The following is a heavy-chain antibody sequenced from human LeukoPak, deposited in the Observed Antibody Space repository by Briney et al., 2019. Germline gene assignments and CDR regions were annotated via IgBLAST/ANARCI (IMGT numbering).Heavy chain of an antibody. CDR1: GGSFSGYY. J-gene: IGHJ4*02. Sequence: SETLSLTCAVYGGSFSGYYWSWIRQPPGKGLEWIGEIYHSGSTNYNPSLKSRVTISVDTSKNQFSLKLSSVTAADTAVYYCASLGYCSSTSCYGPFDYWGQGTLVTVSS. V-gene: IGHV4-34*01. D-gene: IGHD2-2*01. CDR2: IYHSGST. CDR3: ASLGYCSSTSCYGPFDY.